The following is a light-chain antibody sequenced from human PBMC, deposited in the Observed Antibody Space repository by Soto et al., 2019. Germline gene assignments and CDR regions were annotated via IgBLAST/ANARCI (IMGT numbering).Light chain of an antibody. CDR2: DAS. V-gene: IGKV1-5*01. CDR1: QSISSW. J-gene: IGKJ1*01. Sequence: DIQMSRSPSTLCASVGDRVTITCRASQSISSWLAWYQQKPGKAPKVLIFDASSLESGVPSRFSGSGSGTEFTLTISSLQPDDFATYYCQQFNTSPWTFGQGTKVDIK. CDR3: QQFNTSPWT.